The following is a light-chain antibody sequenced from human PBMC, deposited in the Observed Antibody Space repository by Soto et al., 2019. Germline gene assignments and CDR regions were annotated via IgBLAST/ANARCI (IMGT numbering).Light chain of an antibody. CDR1: LTMNNN. J-gene: IGKJ1*01. CDR3: EQYNERPPWT. V-gene: IGKV3-15*01. Sequence: EIVMTQSPATLSVSPGESVTLSCRASLTMNNNIAWYQHKPGQAPRLLIFGASSRAAGGPGRFSGSGFGTGFTLSTSSLQSEDFAVYYCEQYNERPPWTFGQGTTVEMK. CDR2: GAS.